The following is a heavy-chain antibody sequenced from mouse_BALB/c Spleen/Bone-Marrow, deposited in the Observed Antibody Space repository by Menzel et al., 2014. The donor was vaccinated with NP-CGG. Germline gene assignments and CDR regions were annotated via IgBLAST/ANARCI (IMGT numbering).Heavy chain of an antibody. V-gene: IGHV1S29*02. Sequence: EVQRVESGPELVKPGASVKISCKASGYTFTDYNMHWVQQSHGKSLEWIGYIYPYNGGTGYNQKFKSKATLTVDNSSSTAYMELRSLTYEDSAVYYCARRFITTAAWFAYWGQGTLVTVSA. CDR3: ARRFITTAAWFAY. J-gene: IGHJ3*01. CDR1: GYTFTDYN. CDR2: IYPYNGGT. D-gene: IGHD1-2*01.